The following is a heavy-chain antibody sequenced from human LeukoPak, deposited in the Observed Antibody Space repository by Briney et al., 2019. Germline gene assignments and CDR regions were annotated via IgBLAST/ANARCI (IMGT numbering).Heavy chain of an antibody. CDR3: ARGLRVCGGDCYSGSDLFDY. Sequence: GGSLRLSCAASGFTFSSYWMSWVRQAPGKGLEWVANIKQDGSEKYYVDSVKGRFTISRDNAKNSLYLQMNSLRAEDTAVYYCARGLRVCGGDCYSGSDLFDYWGQGTLVTVSS. CDR1: GFTFSSYW. CDR2: IKQDGSEK. J-gene: IGHJ4*02. D-gene: IGHD2-21*02. V-gene: IGHV3-7*01.